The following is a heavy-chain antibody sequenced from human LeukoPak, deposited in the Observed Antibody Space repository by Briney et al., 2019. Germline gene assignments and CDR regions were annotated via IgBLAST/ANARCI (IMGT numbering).Heavy chain of an antibody. CDR2: ITHSGST. CDR1: GGSFSGYY. J-gene: IGHJ6*03. CDR3: ARLKAALAAAGNYYYYYMDV. D-gene: IGHD6-13*01. Sequence: PSETLSLTCAVYGGSFSGYYWTWIRQPPGKGLEWIGEITHSGSTNYNPSLKSRVTISVDTSKNQFSLKLSSVTAADTAVYYCARLKAALAAAGNYYYYYMDVWGKGTTVTISS. V-gene: IGHV4-34*01.